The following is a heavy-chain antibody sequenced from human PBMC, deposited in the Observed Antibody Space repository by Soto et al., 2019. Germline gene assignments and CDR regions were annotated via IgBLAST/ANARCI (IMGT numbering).Heavy chain of an antibody. V-gene: IGHV1-46*01. CDR2: INPSGGST. Sequence: ASVRVSFKASRYTFTNFYIYWLRQAPGQGLEWMGIINPSGGSTTYPQKFQGRVTMTRDTSTSTVHMELITLRSEDTAVYYCARSQVGRPLDVWGPGTTVTVSS. CDR1: RYTFTNFY. D-gene: IGHD1-26*01. J-gene: IGHJ6*02. CDR3: ARSQVGRPLDV.